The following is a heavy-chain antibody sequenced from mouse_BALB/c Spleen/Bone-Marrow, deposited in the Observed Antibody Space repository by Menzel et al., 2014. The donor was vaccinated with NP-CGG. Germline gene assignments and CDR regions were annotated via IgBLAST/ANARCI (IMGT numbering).Heavy chain of an antibody. Sequence: VQLQQSGAELVKPGASVKLSCKASGYTFTSYYMYWVKQRPGQGLEWIGEINPSNGGTSFNEKFKSKATLTVDKSSSTAYMQLSSLTSEDSAVYYCTREGDSPFAYWGQGTLVTVSA. CDR3: TREGDSPFAY. D-gene: IGHD2-13*01. CDR2: INPSNGGT. V-gene: IGHV1S81*02. CDR1: GYTFTSYY. J-gene: IGHJ3*01.